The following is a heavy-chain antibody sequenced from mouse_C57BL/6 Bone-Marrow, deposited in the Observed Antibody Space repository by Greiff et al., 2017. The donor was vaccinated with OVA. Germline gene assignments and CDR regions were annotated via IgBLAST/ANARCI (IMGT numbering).Heavy chain of an antibody. Sequence: EVQLKESGPELVKPGASVKISCKASGYSFTDYNMNWVKQSHGKSLEWIGVINPNYGATSYNQKFKGKATLTVDQSSSTAYMQLNSLTSEDSAVYYCARWAVVSPLFDYWGQGTTLTVSS. CDR1: GYSFTDYN. V-gene: IGHV1-39*01. J-gene: IGHJ2*01. D-gene: IGHD1-1*01. CDR3: ARWAVVSPLFDY. CDR2: INPNYGAT.